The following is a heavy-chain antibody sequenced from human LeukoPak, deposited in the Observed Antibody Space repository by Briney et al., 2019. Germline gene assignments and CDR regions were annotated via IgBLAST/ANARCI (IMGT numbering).Heavy chain of an antibody. D-gene: IGHD2-15*01. J-gene: IGHJ3*02. CDR3: ARDPGWSSFDI. Sequence: GGSLRLSCTASGFTFGDYAMSWVRQAPGKDLEFVANINQDAGTTNYVDSVKGRFTISRDNAENSLYLQMSSLRAEDTALYYCARDPGWSSFDIWGQGIMVTVSS. CDR2: INQDAGTT. V-gene: IGHV3-7*03. CDR1: GFTFGDYA.